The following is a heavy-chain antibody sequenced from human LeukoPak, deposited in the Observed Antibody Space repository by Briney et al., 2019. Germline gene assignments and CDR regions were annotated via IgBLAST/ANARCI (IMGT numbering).Heavy chain of an antibody. CDR3: AKGVGYCSSTSCYYFDY. CDR2: ISGSGGST. CDR1: GFIFSSYG. V-gene: IGHV3-23*01. Sequence: GGSLRLSCAASGFIFSSYGMSWVRQAPGKGLEWVSAISGSGGSTYYADSVKGRFTISRDNSKNTLYLQMNSLRAEDTAVYYCAKGVGYCSSTSCYYFDYWGQGTLVTVSS. D-gene: IGHD2-2*01. J-gene: IGHJ4*02.